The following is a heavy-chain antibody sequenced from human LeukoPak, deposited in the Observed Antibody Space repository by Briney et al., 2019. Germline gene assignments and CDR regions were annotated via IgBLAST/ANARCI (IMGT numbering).Heavy chain of an antibody. Sequence: PGGSLRLSCAASSFTFDDHGVSWVRQTPGKGLEWVCGINWNGGSTAHADSVNGRFTISRDNAKNSLYLQMNSLRAEDTALYHCARGAYYDSSASPLDYWGQGTLVTVSS. CDR1: SFTFDDHG. V-gene: IGHV3-20*01. CDR3: ARGAYYDSSASPLDY. J-gene: IGHJ4*02. CDR2: INWNGGST. D-gene: IGHD3-22*01.